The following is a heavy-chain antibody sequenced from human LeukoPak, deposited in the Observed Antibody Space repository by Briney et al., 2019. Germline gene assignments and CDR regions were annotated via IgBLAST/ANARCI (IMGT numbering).Heavy chain of an antibody. CDR3: ARDVETVTGHDTFDI. D-gene: IGHD4-17*01. CDR2: IYYSGRT. Sequence: SETLPLTCTVSGGSISSYYWSWIRQPPGKGLEWIGYIYYSGRTNYNPSLKSRVTISVDTSKNQFSLKLSSVTAADTAVYYCARDVETVTGHDTFDIWGHGTMVTVSS. CDR1: GGSISSYY. V-gene: IGHV4-59*01. J-gene: IGHJ3*02.